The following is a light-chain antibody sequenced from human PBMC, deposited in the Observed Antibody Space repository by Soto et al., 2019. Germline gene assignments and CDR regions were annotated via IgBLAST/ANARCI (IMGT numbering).Light chain of an antibody. Sequence: QPVLTQPASLSGSPGQSITISCTGSSSDVGSYNLVSWYQQYPGKEPRLLIYEASKRPSGVSDRFSASKSGVTASLTISGLQAEDEADYYCCSFASNSPLVFGGGTKLTVL. V-gene: IGLV2-23*01. CDR2: EAS. CDR1: SSDVGSYNL. CDR3: CSFASNSPLV. J-gene: IGLJ3*02.